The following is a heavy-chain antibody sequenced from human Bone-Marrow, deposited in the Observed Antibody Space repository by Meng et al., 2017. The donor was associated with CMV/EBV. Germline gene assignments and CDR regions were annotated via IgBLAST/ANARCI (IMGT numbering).Heavy chain of an antibody. V-gene: IGHV1-69*10. CDR2: IIPILGIA. J-gene: IGHJ3*02. D-gene: IGHD3-10*01. CDR3: ARVHATTWWFGNHDAFDI. Sequence: SVKVSCKASGGTLSRYAISWVRQAPGQGLEWMGGIIPILGIANYAQKFQGRVTMTRNTSISTAYMELSSLRSEDTAVYYCARVHATTWWFGNHDAFDIWGQGTMVTVSS. CDR1: GGTLSRYA.